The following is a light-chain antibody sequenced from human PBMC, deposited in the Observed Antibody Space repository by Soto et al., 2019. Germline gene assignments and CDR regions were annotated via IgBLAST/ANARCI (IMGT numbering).Light chain of an antibody. CDR2: ETS. J-gene: IGLJ1*01. CDR3: YSFTSTNTHV. CDR1: SSDFGSYKF. V-gene: IGLV2-23*01. Sequence: QSALTQPASVSGSPGQSVTISCTGTSSDFGSYKFVSWYQHHPGKVPKVIIYETSKRPSGVSDRFSGSKSGNTASLTISGLQDEDVDYYYCYSFTSTNTHVFGSGTKVTVL.